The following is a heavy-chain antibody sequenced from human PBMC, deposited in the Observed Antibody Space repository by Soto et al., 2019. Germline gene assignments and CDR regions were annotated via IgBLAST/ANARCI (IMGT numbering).Heavy chain of an antibody. D-gene: IGHD1-26*01. CDR3: ATGKKVGNTGYYFDH. J-gene: IGHJ4*02. CDR2: IWYDGSNK. CDR1: GFTFSSYG. V-gene: IGHV3-33*01. Sequence: GGSLRLSCAASGFTFSSYGMHWVRQAPGKGLEWVAVIWYDGSNKYYADSVKGRFTISRDNSKNTLYLQMNSLTAGDTAVYYCATGKKVGNTGYYFDHWGQGILVTVSS.